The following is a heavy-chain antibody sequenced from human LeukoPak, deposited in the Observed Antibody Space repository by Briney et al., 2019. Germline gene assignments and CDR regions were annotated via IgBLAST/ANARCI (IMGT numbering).Heavy chain of an antibody. J-gene: IGHJ5*02. Sequence: GGALRVSCAASGFTYSSYLMSWVRQAPGKGLEWVPAINGGGGSTYYADSVKGRFTTSRDNSKHTMYLQMNSMRAEYTAVYYCAKAGYSGYDLSGEDWFDPWGQGTLVTVSS. CDR3: AKAGYSGYDLSGEDWFDP. CDR1: GFTYSSYL. CDR2: INGGGGST. D-gene: IGHD5-12*01. V-gene: IGHV3-23*01.